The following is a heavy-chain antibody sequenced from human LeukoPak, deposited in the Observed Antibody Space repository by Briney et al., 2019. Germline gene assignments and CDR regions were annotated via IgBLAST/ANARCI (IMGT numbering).Heavy chain of an antibody. Sequence: SDTLSLTCAVSGYSISSNNWWGWIRQPPGQGLEWIGYIYYSGSTYYNPSLKSRLTMSVDTSKNQFSLKLSSVTAVDTAVYYCARNLGRRYFDLWGRGTLVTVSS. CDR2: IYYSGST. CDR1: GYSISSNNW. J-gene: IGHJ2*01. D-gene: IGHD3-16*01. V-gene: IGHV4-28*01. CDR3: ARNLGRRYFDL.